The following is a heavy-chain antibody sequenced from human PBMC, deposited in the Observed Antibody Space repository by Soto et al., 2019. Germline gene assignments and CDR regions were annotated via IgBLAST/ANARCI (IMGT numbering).Heavy chain of an antibody. J-gene: IGHJ6*02. D-gene: IGHD3-10*01. CDR2: TYYRSKWYN. V-gene: IGHV6-1*01. Sequence: SQTLSLTCAISGDSVSSNSAAWNWIRQSPSRGLEWLGRTYYRSKWYNDYAVSVKSRITINPDTSKNQFSLQLNSVTPEDTAVYYCARDRYYGSGRWPYGMDVWGQGTTVTVSS. CDR1: GDSVSSNSAA. CDR3: ARDRYYGSGRWPYGMDV.